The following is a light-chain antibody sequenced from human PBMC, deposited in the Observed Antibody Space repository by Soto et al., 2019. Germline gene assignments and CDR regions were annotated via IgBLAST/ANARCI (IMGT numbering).Light chain of an antibody. V-gene: IGLV2-8*01. Sequence: QSALTQPPSASGSPGQSVTISCTGTSSDVGKYDYVSWFQHHPGKAPKLIIYEVSKRPSGVPDRFSGSKSGSTASLTVSGLQTEDEAVYYCYSYAGRNIWVFGGGTKVTVL. J-gene: IGLJ3*02. CDR2: EVS. CDR1: SSDVGKYDY. CDR3: YSYAGRNIWV.